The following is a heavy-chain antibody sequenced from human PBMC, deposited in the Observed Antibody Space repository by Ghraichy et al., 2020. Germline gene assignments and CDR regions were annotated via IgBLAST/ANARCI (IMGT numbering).Heavy chain of an antibody. V-gene: IGHV4-4*07. CDR2: IYTSGST. Sequence: SETLSLTCTVSGGSISSYYWSWIRQPAGKGLEWIGRIYTSGSTNYNPSLKSRVTMSVDTSKNQFSLKLSSVTAADTAVYYCARDTTGMTTVTDWFDYWGQGTLVTVSS. D-gene: IGHD4-17*01. CDR1: GGSISSYY. J-gene: IGHJ4*02. CDR3: ARDTTGMTTVTDWFDY.